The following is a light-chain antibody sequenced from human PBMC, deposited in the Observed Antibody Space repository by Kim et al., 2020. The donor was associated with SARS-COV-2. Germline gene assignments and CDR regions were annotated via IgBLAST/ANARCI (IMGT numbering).Light chain of an antibody. CDR2: GNC. V-gene: IGLV1-44*01. CDR1: RYKNESNS. J-gene: IGLJ2*01. CDR3: AAWDDSLNVV. Sequence: PGQELSVLCYANRYKNESNSGNLYQQFPGTAPKFLIYGNCQRSSGVPDRFSGSKSGTAASLAITELRSEDEAEYFCAAWDDSLNVVFGGGTQLTVL.